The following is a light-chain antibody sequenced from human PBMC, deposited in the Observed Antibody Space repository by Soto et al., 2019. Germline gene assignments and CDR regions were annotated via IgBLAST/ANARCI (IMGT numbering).Light chain of an antibody. CDR3: QQSDSPPLT. Sequence: DIPMNQSPSSLSASVGDRVTITCRASRRITTYLNWYQQKPGKAPKLLIYGASILQTGVPSGFSGSGSGTDFTLTISSLQPEDSATYYCQQSDSPPLTFGGGTKVEVK. CDR2: GAS. J-gene: IGKJ4*01. V-gene: IGKV1-39*01. CDR1: RRITTY.